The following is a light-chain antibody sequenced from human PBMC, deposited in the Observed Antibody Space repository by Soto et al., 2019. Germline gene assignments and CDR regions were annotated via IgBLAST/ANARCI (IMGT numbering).Light chain of an antibody. Sequence: QSALTQPASVSGSPGQSITISCTGTSYDIGTYNLVSWYQHHPGKAPKLVIYEGTKRPSGVSYRFSGSKSGNTASLTISGLQAEDEADYYCCSFAGSSTWVYGGGTKVTVL. J-gene: IGLJ2*01. CDR3: CSFAGSSTWV. V-gene: IGLV2-23*01. CDR1: SYDIGTYNL. CDR2: EGT.